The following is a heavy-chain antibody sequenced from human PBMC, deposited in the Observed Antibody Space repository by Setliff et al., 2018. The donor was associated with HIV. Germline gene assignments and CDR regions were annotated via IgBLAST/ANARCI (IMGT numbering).Heavy chain of an antibody. CDR3: ARLREGGTSLIDL. CDR1: GASFTDHY. V-gene: IGHV4-59*11. CDR2: ISYLGGT. Sequence: SETLSLTCIVSGASFTDHYWSWIRQPPGKGLEWLGYISYLGGTNYNPSLKSRVSISLDASKSEFSLKVISVTAADTAFYYCARLREGGTSLIDLWGQGTLVTVSS. J-gene: IGHJ5*02. D-gene: IGHD3-16*01.